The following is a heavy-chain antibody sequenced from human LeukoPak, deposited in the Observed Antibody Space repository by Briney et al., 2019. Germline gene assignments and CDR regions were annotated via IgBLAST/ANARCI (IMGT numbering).Heavy chain of an antibody. J-gene: IGHJ6*02. Sequence: QTGGSLRLSCAASGFTFSSYSMNWVRQAPGKGLEWVSYISSSSSTIYYADSVKGRFTISRDNAKNSLYLQMNSLRDKDTAVYYCARDQELLWFGELNYYGMDVWGQGTTDTVSS. CDR1: GFTFSSYS. CDR2: ISSSSSTI. D-gene: IGHD3-10*01. CDR3: ARDQELLWFGELNYYGMDV. V-gene: IGHV3-48*02.